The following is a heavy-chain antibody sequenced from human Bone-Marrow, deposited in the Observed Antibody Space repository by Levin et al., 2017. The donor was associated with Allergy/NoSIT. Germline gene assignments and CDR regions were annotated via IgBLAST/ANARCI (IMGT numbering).Heavy chain of an antibody. CDR1: GFTVRNSF. Sequence: QSGGSLRLSCAASGFTVRNSFMSWVRQAPGKGLEWVSAIYDDGSTFYIDSVKGRFTISRDNSKNTLFLQMNGLRAEDTAVYYCARDKYFDSTTYYYSDNWGQGTLVSVSS. J-gene: IGHJ4*02. CDR3: ARDKYFDSTTYYYSDN. CDR2: IYDDGST. V-gene: IGHV3-53*01. D-gene: IGHD2/OR15-2a*01.